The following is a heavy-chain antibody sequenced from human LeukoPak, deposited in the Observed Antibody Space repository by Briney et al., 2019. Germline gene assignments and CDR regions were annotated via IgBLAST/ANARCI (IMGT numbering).Heavy chain of an antibody. D-gene: IGHD3-3*01. CDR3: ARTPDYDFWSGGFGY. CDR1: GYTSTGYY. J-gene: IGHJ4*02. Sequence: ASVKVSCKASGYTSTGYYMHWVRQAPGQGLEWMGWINPNSGGTNYAQKFQGRVTMTRDTSISTAYMELSRLRSDDTAVYYCARTPDYDFWSGGFGYWGQGTLVTVSS. CDR2: INPNSGGT. V-gene: IGHV1-2*02.